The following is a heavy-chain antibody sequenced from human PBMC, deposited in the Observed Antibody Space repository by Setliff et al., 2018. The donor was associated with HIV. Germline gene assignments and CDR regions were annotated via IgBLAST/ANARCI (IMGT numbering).Heavy chain of an antibody. CDR2: IYYSGSI. Sequence: PSETLSLTCTVSGYSISSNDWWGWIRQSPGKGLEWIGYIYYSGSIYYDPSLKSRVTMSVDTSKNQFSLKLSSVTAADTAVYHCARDTISMVRGVMGRYFDLWGRGTLVTVSS. CDR3: ARDTISMVRGVMGRYFDL. J-gene: IGHJ2*01. D-gene: IGHD3-10*01. CDR1: GYSISSNDW. V-gene: IGHV4-28*03.